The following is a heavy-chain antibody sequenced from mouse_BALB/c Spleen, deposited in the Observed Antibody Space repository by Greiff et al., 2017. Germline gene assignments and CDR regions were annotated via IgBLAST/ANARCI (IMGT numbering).Heavy chain of an antibody. J-gene: IGHJ4*01. CDR2: IDPSDSYT. CDR3: TGGNSLYAMDY. V-gene: IGHV1S127*01. D-gene: IGHD2-1*01. Sequence: VQLQQPGAELVKPGASVKMSCKASGYTFTSYWMHWVKQRPGQGLEWIGVIDPSDSYTSYNQKFKGKATLTVDTSSSTAYMQLSSLTSEDSAVYYCTGGNSLYAMDYWGQGTSVTVSS. CDR1: GYTFTSYW.